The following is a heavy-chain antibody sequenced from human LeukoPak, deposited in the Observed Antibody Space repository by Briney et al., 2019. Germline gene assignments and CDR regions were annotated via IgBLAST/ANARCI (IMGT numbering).Heavy chain of an antibody. J-gene: IGHJ4*02. Sequence: KTSETLSLTCAVYGGSFSGYYWSWIRQPPGKGLEWIGEINHSGSTNYNPSLKSRVTISVDTSKNQFSLKLSSVTAADTAVYYCARVADSSGWYGSNYFDYWGQGTLVTVSS. CDR2: INHSGST. CDR3: ARVADSSGWYGSNYFDY. D-gene: IGHD6-19*01. V-gene: IGHV4-34*01. CDR1: GGSFSGYY.